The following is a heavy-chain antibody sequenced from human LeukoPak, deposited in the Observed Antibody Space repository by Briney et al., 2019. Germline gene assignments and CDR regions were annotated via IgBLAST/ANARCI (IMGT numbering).Heavy chain of an antibody. CDR1: GFTFSSYS. CDR3: ARGRKLGAPTYFFDY. CDR2: ISGSGDNT. J-gene: IGHJ4*02. V-gene: IGHV3-23*01. Sequence: GGSLRLSCAASGFTFSSYSMNWVRQAPGQGLEWVSGISGSGDNTYYADSVRGRFTISRDKSESTVYLQMNSLGVEDTAIYYCARGRKLGAPTYFFDYWGQGTLVTVSS. D-gene: IGHD1-26*01.